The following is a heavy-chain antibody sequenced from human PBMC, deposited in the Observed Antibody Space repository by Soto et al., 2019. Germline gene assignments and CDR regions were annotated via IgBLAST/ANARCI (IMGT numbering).Heavy chain of an antibody. CDR1: GFTISTYA. CDR3: AKDAVYKDGLWFMDS. V-gene: IGHV3-23*01. D-gene: IGHD2-8*02. CDR2: VTGSGGQI. J-gene: IGHJ5*02. Sequence: LRLSCAASGFTISTYAMTWVRQAPGKGLECVSGVTGSGGQIHYADSVKGRFTISKDNSKNTLYLQMSSLREEDTALYYCAKDAVYKDGLWFMDSSGQGTLVTV.